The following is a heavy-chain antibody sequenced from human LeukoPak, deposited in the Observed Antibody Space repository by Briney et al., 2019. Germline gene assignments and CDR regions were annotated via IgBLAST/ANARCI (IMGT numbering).Heavy chain of an antibody. J-gene: IGHJ4*02. V-gene: IGHV3-7*04. D-gene: IGHD1-1*01. CDR1: GFTFSNYW. Sequence: GGSLRLSCAVSGFTFSNYWMSWVRQAPGKGLEWVANIKEDGSDNYYVDSVKGRFTISGDNAKNSLYLQMNSLRAEDTAVYYCARGRTIAYWGQGTLVTVSS. CDR3: ARGRTIAY. CDR2: IKEDGSDN.